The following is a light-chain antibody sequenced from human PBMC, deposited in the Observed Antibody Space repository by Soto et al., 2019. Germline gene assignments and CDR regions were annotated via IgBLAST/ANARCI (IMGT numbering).Light chain of an antibody. CDR1: SGDVGGYNY. J-gene: IGLJ3*02. V-gene: IGLV2-8*01. CDR3: SSYAGSNNLV. Sequence: QSALTQPPSASGSPGQSVTISCTGTSGDVGGYNYVSWYQQHPGKAPKFMIYEVSKRPSGVPDRFSGSKSGNTASLTVSGLQAEDEADYYCSSYAGSNNLVFGGGTKVTVL. CDR2: EVS.